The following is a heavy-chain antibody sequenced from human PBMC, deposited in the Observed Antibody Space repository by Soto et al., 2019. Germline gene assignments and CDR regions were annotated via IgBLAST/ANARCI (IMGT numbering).Heavy chain of an antibody. Sequence: SGPTLVNPTQTLTLTCTFSGFSLSTSGMCVSWIRQPPGKALEWLALIDWDDDKYYSTSLKTRLTISKDTSKNQVVLTMTNMDPVDTATYYCARIPSAAGRLYYYYGMDVWGQGTTVTSP. V-gene: IGHV2-70*01. CDR2: IDWDDDK. CDR1: GFSLSTSGMC. J-gene: IGHJ6*02. D-gene: IGHD6-13*01. CDR3: ARIPSAAGRLYYYYGMDV.